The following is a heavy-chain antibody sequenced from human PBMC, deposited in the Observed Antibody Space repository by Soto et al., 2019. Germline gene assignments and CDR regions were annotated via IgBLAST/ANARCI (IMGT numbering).Heavy chain of an antibody. D-gene: IGHD3-16*01. CDR2: INPNSGDT. Sequence: ASVKVSCKTSGYTFTDSYMYWVRQAPGQGLEWMGWINPNSGDTNYAQKFQGRVTLTRDTSLSTAYLELSSLESDDTAEYYCATMLYYYYPLDVWDQGTAGTFSS. J-gene: IGHJ6*02. CDR1: GYTFTDSY. V-gene: IGHV1-2*02. CDR3: ATMLYYYYPLDV.